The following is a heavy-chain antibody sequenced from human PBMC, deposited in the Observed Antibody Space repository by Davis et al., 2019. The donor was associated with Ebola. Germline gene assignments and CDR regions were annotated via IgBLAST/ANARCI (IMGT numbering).Heavy chain of an antibody. J-gene: IGHJ6*02. CDR1: GFIFSGNW. D-gene: IGHD2-15*01. CDR3: ARRILLDSRGGMDV. CDR2: IGSRSNDI. Sequence: GESLKISCAASGFIFSGNWMSWVRQAPGKGLEWLSHIGSRSNDISYADSVKGRFTISRDNAKSSLYLQMNSLRDDDTAVYFCARRILLDSRGGMDVWGQGSTVTVSS. V-gene: IGHV3-48*02.